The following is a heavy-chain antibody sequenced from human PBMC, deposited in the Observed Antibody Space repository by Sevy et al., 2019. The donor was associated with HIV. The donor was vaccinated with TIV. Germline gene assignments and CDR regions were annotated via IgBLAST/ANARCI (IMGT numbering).Heavy chain of an antibody. J-gene: IGHJ6*02. D-gene: IGHD6-13*01. CDR2: VYYSGTT. Sequence: SETLSLTCTVSGGSISSNGFYWNWIRQHPGKGLESIGNVYYSGTTYYNPSLKSRVSISVDTSKNQFSLSLRSVTAADTAVYFCARVAPSSSSWYRTTYGMDVWGQGTTVTVSS. CDR3: ARVAPSSSSWYRTTYGMDV. V-gene: IGHV4-31*03. CDR1: GGSISSNGFY.